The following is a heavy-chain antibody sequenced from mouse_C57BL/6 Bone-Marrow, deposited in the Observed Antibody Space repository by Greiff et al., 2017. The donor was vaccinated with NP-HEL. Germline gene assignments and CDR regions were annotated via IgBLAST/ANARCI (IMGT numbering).Heavy chain of an antibody. CDR2: IDPENGDT. CDR1: GFNIKDDY. J-gene: IGHJ3*01. CDR3: TFYAWFAY. D-gene: IGHD2-3*01. Sequence: EVQLQQSGAELVRPGASVKLSCTASGFNIKDDYMHWVKQRPEQGLEWIGRIDPENGDTEYASKFQGKATITADTSSNTAYLQLSSLTSEDTAVYYCTFYAWFAYWGQGTLVTVSA. V-gene: IGHV14-4*01.